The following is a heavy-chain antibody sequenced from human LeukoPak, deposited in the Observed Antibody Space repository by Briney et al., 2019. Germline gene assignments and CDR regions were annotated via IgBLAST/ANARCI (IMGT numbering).Heavy chain of an antibody. CDR3: EAGMDV. CDR1: GFNLSRYG. V-gene: IGHV3-30*02. CDR2: VRFDGTRK. J-gene: IGHJ6*02. Sequence: PGGPLRLSCAASGFNLSRYGVHWVRQAPGKGLEWVAYVRFDGTRKYYKDSVKGRFTISRDNSKNTLDLQMNSLRTEDSAIYYCEAGMDVWGLGTTVTVSS.